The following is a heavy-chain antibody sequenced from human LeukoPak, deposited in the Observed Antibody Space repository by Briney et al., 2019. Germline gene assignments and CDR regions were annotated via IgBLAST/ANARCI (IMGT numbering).Heavy chain of an antibody. CDR2: INADGRSA. Sequence: PGGSLRLPCAASGFTVSPYWMHWVRQAPGKGLVWVSRINADGRSASYSDSVKGRFTISRDNAKNTLYLQMNSLRAEDTAVYYCARGGIAGTPRGAFDIWGQGTMVAVSS. V-gene: IGHV3-74*01. CDR1: GFTVSPYW. J-gene: IGHJ3*02. D-gene: IGHD1-7*01. CDR3: ARGGIAGTPRGAFDI.